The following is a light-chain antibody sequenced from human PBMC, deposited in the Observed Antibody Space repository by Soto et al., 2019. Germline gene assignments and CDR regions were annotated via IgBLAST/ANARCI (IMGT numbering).Light chain of an antibody. CDR1: QSISSW. Sequence: DIQMTQSPSTLSASVGDRVTITCRASQSISSWLAWYQQKSGKAPKLLIYDASNLESGVPSRFSGSGSGTEFTLTISSLQPDDFATYYCQQYNSYSPTFGQGTKLEIK. J-gene: IGKJ2*01. V-gene: IGKV1-5*01. CDR3: QQYNSYSPT. CDR2: DAS.